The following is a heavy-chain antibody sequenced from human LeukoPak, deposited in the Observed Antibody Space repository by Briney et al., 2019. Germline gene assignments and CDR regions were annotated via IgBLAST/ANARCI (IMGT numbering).Heavy chain of an antibody. D-gene: IGHD3-10*01. J-gene: IGHJ5*02. V-gene: IGHV3-7*01. CDR3: ARDRDLLWFGDIPEFDP. Sequence: QTGGSLRLSCAASGFTFSSYWMSWVRQAPGKGLEWVANIKQDGSEKYYVDSVKGRFTISRDNAKNSLYLQMNSLRAEDTAVYYCARDRDLLWFGDIPEFDPWGQGTLVTVSS. CDR1: GFTFSSYW. CDR2: IKQDGSEK.